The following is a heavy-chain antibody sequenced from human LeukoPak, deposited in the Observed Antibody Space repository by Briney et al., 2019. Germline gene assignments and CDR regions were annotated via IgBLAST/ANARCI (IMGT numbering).Heavy chain of an antibody. Sequence: SETLSLTCAVYGGSFSGYYWSWIRQPPGKGLEWIGEINHSGSTNYNPSLKSRVIISVDTSKNQFSLKLSSVTAADTAVYYCARKGPKVTIFGVVNRKTYMDVWGKGTTVTVSS. CDR3: ARKGPKVTIFGVVNRKTYMDV. V-gene: IGHV4-34*01. J-gene: IGHJ6*03. D-gene: IGHD3-3*01. CDR1: GGSFSGYY. CDR2: INHSGST.